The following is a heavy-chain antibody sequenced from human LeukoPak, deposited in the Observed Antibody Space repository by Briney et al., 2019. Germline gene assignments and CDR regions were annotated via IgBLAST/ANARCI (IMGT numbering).Heavy chain of an antibody. D-gene: IGHD5-18*01. CDR3: AREGNSYGLDY. Sequence: ASVNVSCKASGYTFTDYYIHWVRQAPGQGLEWMGRINPNSGGTNYAQKFQGRVTMTRDTSISTAYMELSRLRSDDTAVYYCAREGNSYGLDYWGQGTLVTVSS. V-gene: IGHV1-2*06. J-gene: IGHJ4*02. CDR2: INPNSGGT. CDR1: GYTFTDYY.